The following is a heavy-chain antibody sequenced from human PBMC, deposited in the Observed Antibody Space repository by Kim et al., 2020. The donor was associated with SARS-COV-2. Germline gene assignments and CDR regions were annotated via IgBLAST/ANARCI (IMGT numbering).Heavy chain of an antibody. Sequence: SETLSLTCTVSGGSISSSSYYWGWIRQPPGKGLEWIGSIYYSGSTYYNPSLKSRVTISVDTSKNQFSLKLSSVTAADTAVYYCARHVRSITMVRGGLGGMDVWGQGTTVTVSS. D-gene: IGHD3-10*01. CDR2: IYYSGST. V-gene: IGHV4-39*01. CDR1: GGSISSSSYY. CDR3: ARHVRSITMVRGGLGGMDV. J-gene: IGHJ6*02.